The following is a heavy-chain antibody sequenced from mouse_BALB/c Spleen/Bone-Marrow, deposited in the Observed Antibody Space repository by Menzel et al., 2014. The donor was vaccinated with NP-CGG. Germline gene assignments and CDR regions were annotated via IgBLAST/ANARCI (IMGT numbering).Heavy chain of an antibody. J-gene: IGHJ2*01. D-gene: IGHD1-1*01. CDR1: GYSITSGYS. V-gene: IGHV3-1*02. Sequence: EVKLVESGPDLVKPSQSLSLTCTVTGYSITSGYSWHWIRQFPGNKLEWMGYIHYSGNTDYNPSLKSRISITRDTSENQFFLQLNSVTTEDTATYYYVRETKVVADFDYWGQGTTLTVSS. CDR2: IHYSGNT. CDR3: VRETKVVADFDY.